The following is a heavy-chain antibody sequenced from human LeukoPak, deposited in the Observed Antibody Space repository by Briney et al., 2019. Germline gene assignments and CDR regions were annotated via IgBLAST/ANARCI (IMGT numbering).Heavy chain of an antibody. CDR2: IYYSGST. V-gene: IGHV4-31*03. CDR1: GGSISSGGYY. J-gene: IGHJ4*02. Sequence: PSQTLSLTCTVSGGSISSGGYYWCWIRQHPGKGLEWIGYIYYSGSTYYNPSLKSRVTISVDTSKNQFSLKLSSVTAADTAVYSCARDNDIGGLDYWGQGTLVTVSS. CDR3: ARDNDIGGLDY. D-gene: IGHD5-12*01.